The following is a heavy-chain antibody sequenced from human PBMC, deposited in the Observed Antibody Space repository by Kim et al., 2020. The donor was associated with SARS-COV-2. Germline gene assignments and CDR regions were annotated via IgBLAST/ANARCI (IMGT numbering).Heavy chain of an antibody. Sequence: ASVKVSCKASGYTFTSYGISWVRQAPGQGLEWMGWISAYNGNTNYAQKLQGRVTMTTDTSTSTAYMELRSLRSDDTAVYYCARDPALYYDILTGYYLSAGNWFDPWGQGTLVTVSS. D-gene: IGHD3-9*01. CDR1: GYTFTSYG. V-gene: IGHV1-18*01. CDR3: ARDPALYYDILTGYYLSAGNWFDP. J-gene: IGHJ5*02. CDR2: ISAYNGNT.